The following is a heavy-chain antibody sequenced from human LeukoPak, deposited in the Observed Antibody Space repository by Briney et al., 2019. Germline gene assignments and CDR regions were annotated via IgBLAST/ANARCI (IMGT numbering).Heavy chain of an antibody. Sequence: ASVKVSCKASGYTFTDYYIHWVRQAPGQGLEWMGWMDPKSGETNHAQRFQGRVTMTRDTSISTAYMELSRLRSDDTAVYYCARDIVYCSSTSCYIFDYWGQGTLVTVSS. CDR2: MDPKSGET. J-gene: IGHJ4*02. CDR1: GYTFTDYY. D-gene: IGHD2-2*02. V-gene: IGHV1-2*02. CDR3: ARDIVYCSSTSCYIFDY.